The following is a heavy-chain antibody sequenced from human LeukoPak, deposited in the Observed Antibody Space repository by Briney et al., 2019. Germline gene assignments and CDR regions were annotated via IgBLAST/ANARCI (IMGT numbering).Heavy chain of an antibody. J-gene: IGHJ3*01. CDR3: AKVVLLLTASDAFDF. V-gene: IGHV3-23*01. CDR1: GFTFSSNA. Sequence: GWSLRLSCAASGFTFSSNAMSWVRQAPGKGLEWVSTISGNYGSTYYADSVKGRFTISRDNFKNTVFLRMNSLRAEDTAVYYCAKVVLLLTASDAFDFWGQGTKVTVSS. D-gene: IGHD2-21*02. CDR2: ISGNYGST.